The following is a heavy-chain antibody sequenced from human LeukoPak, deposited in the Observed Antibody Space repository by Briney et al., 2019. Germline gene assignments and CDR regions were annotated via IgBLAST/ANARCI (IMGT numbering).Heavy chain of an antibody. D-gene: IGHD2-15*01. J-gene: IGHJ4*02. CDR2: IWYGGSNK. Sequence: PGRSLRLSCAASGFTFSSYGMHWVRQAPGKGLEWVAVIWYGGSNKYYADSVKGRFTISRDNSKNTLYLQMNSLRAEDTAVYYCARDPCSGGSCYLYYWGQGTLVTVSS. V-gene: IGHV3-33*01. CDR3: ARDPCSGGSCYLYY. CDR1: GFTFSSYG.